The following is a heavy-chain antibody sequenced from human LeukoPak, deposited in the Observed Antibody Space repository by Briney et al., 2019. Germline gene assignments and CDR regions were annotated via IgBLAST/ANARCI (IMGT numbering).Heavy chain of an antibody. CDR3: ANMDEQLADLYYYYYMDV. Sequence: PGGSLRLSCAASGFTFSSYGMHWVRQAPGKGLEWVAFIRYDGSNKYYADSVKGRFTISRDNSKNTLYLQMNSLRAEDTAVYYCANMDEQLADLYYYYYMDVWGKGTTVTVSS. CDR1: GFTFSSYG. J-gene: IGHJ6*03. V-gene: IGHV3-30*02. CDR2: IRYDGSNK. D-gene: IGHD6-6*01.